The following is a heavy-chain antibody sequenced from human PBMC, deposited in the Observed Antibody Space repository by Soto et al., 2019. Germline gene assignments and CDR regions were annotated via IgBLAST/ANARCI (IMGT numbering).Heavy chain of an antibody. CDR3: AREPEVCSSTNGNFDY. CDR2: INPRGAST. CDR1: GYTFISNY. Sequence: QVQLVQSGAEVKKPGASVKISCKASGYTFISNYVYWVRQAPGQGLEWMGIINPRGASTSYAQKCQGRVTMTSETSTSTVYMDLSSLTSDDTAVYYCAREPEVCSSTNGNFDYWGQGDLVTVSS. V-gene: IGHV1-46*01. J-gene: IGHJ4*02. D-gene: IGHD2-2*01.